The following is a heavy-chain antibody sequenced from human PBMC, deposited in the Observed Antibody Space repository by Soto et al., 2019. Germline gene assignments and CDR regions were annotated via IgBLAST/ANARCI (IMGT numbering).Heavy chain of an antibody. J-gene: IGHJ6*03. V-gene: IGHV3-64*01. CDR2: ISNHGADT. Sequence: EAQLVESGGGLVQPGGSLRLSCAASGFTFSNYEMHWVRQAPGKGLEYVSGISNHGADTDYAKSVKGRFTISRDNSKNTLYFQMGSPRAEDMALYYCARRGYGSRWPNVYMDVWGKGTTVTVS. CDR1: GFTFSNYE. CDR3: ARRGYGSRWPNVYMDV. D-gene: IGHD6-13*01.